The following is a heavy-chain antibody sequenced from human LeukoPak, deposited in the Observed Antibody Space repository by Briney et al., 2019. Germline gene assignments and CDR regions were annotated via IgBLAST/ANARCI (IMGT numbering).Heavy chain of an antibody. CDR1: GGSFSGYY. V-gene: IGHV4-34*01. D-gene: IGHD3-22*01. CDR2: INHSGST. CDR3: ARATDSSGYYDYYFDY. Sequence: PSETLSLTCAVYGGSFSGYYWSWIRQPPGKGLEWIGEINHSGSTNYNPSLKSRVTISVDTSKNQFSLKLSSVTAADTAVYYCARATDSSGYYDYYFDYWGQGTLVTVSS. J-gene: IGHJ4*02.